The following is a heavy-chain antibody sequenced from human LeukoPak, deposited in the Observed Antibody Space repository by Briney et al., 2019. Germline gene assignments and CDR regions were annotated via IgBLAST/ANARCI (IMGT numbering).Heavy chain of an antibody. V-gene: IGHV4-59*01. Sequence: PSETLSLTCSVSGGSISSYYWTWIRQPPGKGLEWIGYIFYSGSTNYNPSLKSRVTISVDTSKNQFSLKLSSVTAADTAVYYCARGGLRYFDWRRDGDYWGQGTLVTVSS. D-gene: IGHD3-9*01. J-gene: IGHJ4*02. CDR2: IFYSGST. CDR3: ARGGLRYFDWRRDGDY. CDR1: GGSISSYY.